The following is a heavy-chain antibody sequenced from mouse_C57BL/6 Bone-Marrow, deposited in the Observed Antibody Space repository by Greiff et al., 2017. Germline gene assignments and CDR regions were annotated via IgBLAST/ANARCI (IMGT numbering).Heavy chain of an antibody. Sequence: QVQLKQSGAELVRPGASVTLSCKASGYTFTDYEMHWVKQTPVHGLEWIGAIDPETGGTAYNQKFKGKAILTADKSSSTAYMELRSLTSEDSAVYYCTDDGYPYYFDYWGQGTTLTVSS. J-gene: IGHJ2*01. CDR1: GYTFTDYE. CDR2: IDPETGGT. D-gene: IGHD2-3*01. V-gene: IGHV1-15*01. CDR3: TDDGYPYYFDY.